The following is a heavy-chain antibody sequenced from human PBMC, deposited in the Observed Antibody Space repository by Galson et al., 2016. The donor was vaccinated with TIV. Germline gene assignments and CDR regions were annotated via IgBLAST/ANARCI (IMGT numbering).Heavy chain of an antibody. J-gene: IGHJ6*02. CDR1: GFSIKSGYF. Sequence: VSGFSIKSGYFWGWIRQPPGKGLQWTGSIYESGTTYSNPSLKSRLTMSVDTSKNQFSLKLSSVTAADTAVYYCIREGSTVTMHHYFGMDVWGQGTSVTVSS. CDR2: IYESGTT. V-gene: IGHV4-38-2*02. D-gene: IGHD4-17*01. CDR3: IREGSTVTMHHYFGMDV.